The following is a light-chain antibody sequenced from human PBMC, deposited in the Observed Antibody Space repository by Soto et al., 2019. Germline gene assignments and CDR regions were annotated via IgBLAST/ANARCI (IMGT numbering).Light chain of an antibody. J-gene: IGKJ1*01. CDR1: QSLSSSY. CDR2: GAS. V-gene: IGKV3-20*01. Sequence: EIVLTQSPGTLSLSPGERAILSYRASQSLSSSYLAWYQQKPGQAPRLLIYGASTRATGIPDRFSGSGSGTDFTLTISRLESEDFAVYYCQQYGSSPRTFGQGTKVDIK. CDR3: QQYGSSPRT.